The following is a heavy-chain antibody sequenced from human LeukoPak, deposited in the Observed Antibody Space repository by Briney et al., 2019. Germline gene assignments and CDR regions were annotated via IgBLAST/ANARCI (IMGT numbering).Heavy chain of an antibody. CDR3: AKDRRMMSSQYGMGV. CDR1: GFTFWSYG. D-gene: IGHD6-6*01. V-gene: IGHV3-30*18. Sequence: GRSLRLSCTASGFTFWSYGIHWVRQAPGKGLEWVAVISYDGNHEVYADSVKGRFTVSRDNSLNTVYLQMNSLRTEDTAVFYCAKDRRMMSSQYGMGVWGQGTTVTVSS. CDR2: ISYDGNHE. J-gene: IGHJ6*02.